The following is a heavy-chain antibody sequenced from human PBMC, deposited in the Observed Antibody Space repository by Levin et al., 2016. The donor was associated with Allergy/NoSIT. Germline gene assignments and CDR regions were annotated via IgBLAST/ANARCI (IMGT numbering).Heavy chain of an antibody. Sequence: GESLKISCKGSGYSFTSYWISWVRQMPGKGLEWMGRIDPSDSYTNYSPSFQGHVTISADKSISTAYLQWSSLKASDTAMYYCARHPRPSRYYYYYGMDVWGQGTTVTVSS. V-gene: IGHV5-10-1*01. D-gene: IGHD6-13*01. CDR1: GYSFTSYW. CDR2: IDPSDSYT. J-gene: IGHJ6*02. CDR3: ARHPRPSRYYYYYGMDV.